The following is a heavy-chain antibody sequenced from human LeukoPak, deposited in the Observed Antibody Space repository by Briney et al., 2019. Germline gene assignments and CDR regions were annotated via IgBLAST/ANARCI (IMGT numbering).Heavy chain of an antibody. V-gene: IGHV3-23*01. Sequence: GGSLRLSCAASGFTFSSYAMSWVRQAPGKGLEWVSAISGSGGSTYYADSVKGRFTISRDDSKNTLYLQMNSPRAEDTAVYYCAKSEGIRDYYDSSGYYYDYWGQGTLVTVSS. CDR3: AKSEGIRDYYDSSGYYYDY. CDR2: ISGSGGST. J-gene: IGHJ4*02. D-gene: IGHD3-22*01. CDR1: GFTFSSYA.